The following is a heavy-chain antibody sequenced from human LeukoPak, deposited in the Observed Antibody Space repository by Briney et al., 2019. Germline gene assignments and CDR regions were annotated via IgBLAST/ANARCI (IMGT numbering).Heavy chain of an antibody. J-gene: IGHJ4*02. CDR3: ARSGIAAAALDY. V-gene: IGHV4-31*03. Sequence: SETLSLTCTVSGGSISSGGYYWSCIRQHPGKGLEWIGYIYYSGSTYYNPSLKSRVTISVDTSKNQFSLKLSSVTAADTAVYYCARSGIAAAALDYWGQGTLVTVSS. D-gene: IGHD6-13*01. CDR2: IYYSGST. CDR1: GGSISSGGYY.